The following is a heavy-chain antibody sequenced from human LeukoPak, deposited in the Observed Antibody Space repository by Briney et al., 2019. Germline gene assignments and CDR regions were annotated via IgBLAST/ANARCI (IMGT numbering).Heavy chain of an antibody. J-gene: IGHJ4*02. CDR3: TRGMLRQPPDS. CDR2: INSDGSST. V-gene: IGHV3-74*01. Sequence: GGSLRLSCVASGFTFSSYWMHWVRQAPGKGLVWVSRINSDGSSTTYADSVKGRFTISRDNAKNTVYVQMNSLRVEDTAIYYCTRGMLRQPPDSWGQGTLVTVSS. CDR1: GFTFSSYW. D-gene: IGHD3-10*02.